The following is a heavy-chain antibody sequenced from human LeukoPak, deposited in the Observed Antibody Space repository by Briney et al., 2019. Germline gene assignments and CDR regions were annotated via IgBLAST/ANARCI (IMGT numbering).Heavy chain of an antibody. D-gene: IGHD3-22*01. CDR3: ARDGTYFTMILGY. CDR2: ISHDGSNK. J-gene: IGHJ4*02. CDR1: GFTFSSYA. V-gene: IGHV3-30*01. Sequence: PGRSLRLSCAASGFTFSSYAMHWVRQAPGKGLEWVAVISHDGSNKYYADSVKGRFTISRDNSKNTLYLQMNSLRAEDTAVYYCARDGTYFTMILGYWGQGTLVTVSS.